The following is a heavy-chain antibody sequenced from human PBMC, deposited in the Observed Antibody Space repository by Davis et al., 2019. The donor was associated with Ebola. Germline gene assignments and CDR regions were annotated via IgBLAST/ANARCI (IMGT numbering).Heavy chain of an antibody. CDR3: TRGRGISTRPNWFDP. V-gene: IGHV3-21*01. CDR2: ITSSRTYI. D-gene: IGHD6-6*01. CDR1: GFMFGTYS. Sequence: PGGSLRLSCAGSGFMFGTYSMNWVRQAPGKGLEWVSSITSSRTYIYYADSVRGRFSISRDNAQNLLFLQMDSLRAEDTAVYYCTRGRGISTRPNWFDPWGQGTLVTVSS. J-gene: IGHJ5*02.